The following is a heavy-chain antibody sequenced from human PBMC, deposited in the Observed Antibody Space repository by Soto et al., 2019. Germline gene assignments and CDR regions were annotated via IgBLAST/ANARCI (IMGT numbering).Heavy chain of an antibody. Sequence: EVQLVESGGGLVKPGGSLRLSCAASGFTFSSYSMNWVRQAPGKGLEWVSAISSSSSYIYYADSVKGRFTISRDNAKNSLYLQMNSLRAEDTAVYYCARKYSGYDLAYFDYWGQGTLVTVSS. CDR3: ARKYSGYDLAYFDY. V-gene: IGHV3-21*01. J-gene: IGHJ4*02. CDR1: GFTFSSYS. CDR2: ISSSSSYI. D-gene: IGHD5-12*01.